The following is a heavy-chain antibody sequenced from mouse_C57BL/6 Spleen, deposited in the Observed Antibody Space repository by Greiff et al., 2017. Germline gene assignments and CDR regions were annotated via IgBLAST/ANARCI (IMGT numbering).Heavy chain of an antibody. CDR2: IWRGGST. V-gene: IGHV2-5*01. CDR1: GFSLTSYG. D-gene: IGHD2-4*01. Sequence: VKLQESGPGLVQPSQSLSITCTVSGFSLTSYGVHWVRQSPGKGLEWLGVIWRGGSTDYNAAFMSRLSITKDNSKSQVFFKMNSLQADDTAIYYCAKTGGDYEDYAMDYWGQGTSVTVSS. CDR3: AKTGGDYEDYAMDY. J-gene: IGHJ4*01.